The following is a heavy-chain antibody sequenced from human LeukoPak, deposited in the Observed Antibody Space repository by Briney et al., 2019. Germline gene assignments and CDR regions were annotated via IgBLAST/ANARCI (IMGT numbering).Heavy chain of an antibody. Sequence: PGESLRLSCAASGFTVSSNYMSGVRQAPGQGLEWVSICYDRGSTYYADSGSGRFTISRDSSKNTLNLQMNSLRAEATAVYYCARLSYYDYDPLGTWGQGTLVTVSS. CDR3: ARLSYYDYDPLGT. CDR2: CYDRGST. CDR1: GFTVSSNY. D-gene: IGHD3-16*01. J-gene: IGHJ4*02. V-gene: IGHV3-66*02.